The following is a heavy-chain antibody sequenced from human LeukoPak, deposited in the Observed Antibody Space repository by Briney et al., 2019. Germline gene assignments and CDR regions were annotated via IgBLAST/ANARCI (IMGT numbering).Heavy chain of an antibody. CDR1: GFTFRDYY. D-gene: IGHD2-8*01. J-gene: IGHJ4*02. CDR3: ARDSCTDDVCFDY. Sequence: PGGSLRLSCAASGFTFRDYYMSWLRQAPGKGLEWVSYISTSGSTIYYVDSVKGRFTISRDNAKNSLYLQMNSLRAADTAVSYCARDSCTDDVCFDYWGQGTLVTVSS. V-gene: IGHV3-11*04. CDR2: ISTSGSTI.